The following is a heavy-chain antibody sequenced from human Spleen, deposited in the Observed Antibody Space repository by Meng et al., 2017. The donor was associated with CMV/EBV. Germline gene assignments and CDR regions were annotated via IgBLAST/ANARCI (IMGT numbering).Heavy chain of an antibody. CDR3: ARIERRRILKYCGSDCSTTDY. CDR1: SCTF. CDR2: LYHSGST. J-gene: IGHJ4*02. V-gene: IGHV4-4*02. Sequence: SCTFGTWVPPVPVKGLEWIEALYHSGSTNYNPSLKSRVTISVDKFKNQFSLKLGSVTAADTAVYYCARIERRRILKYCGSDCSTTDYWGQGTLVTVSS. D-gene: IGHD2-21*02.